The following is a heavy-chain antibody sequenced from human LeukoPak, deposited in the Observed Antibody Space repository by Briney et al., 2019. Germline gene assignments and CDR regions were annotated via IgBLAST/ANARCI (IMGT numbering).Heavy chain of an antibody. CDR1: GGSLSGYY. CDR2: INHSGST. V-gene: IGHV4-34*01. CDR3: ARGRRVNIVATIGSFPHIYYYGMDV. Sequence: PSETLSLTCAVYGGSLSGYYWSWIRQPPGKGLEWIGEINHSGSTNYNPSLKSRVTISVDTSKNQFSLKLSSVTAADTAVYCCARGRRVNIVATIGSFPHIYYYGMDVWGQGTTVTVSS. D-gene: IGHD5-12*01. J-gene: IGHJ6*02.